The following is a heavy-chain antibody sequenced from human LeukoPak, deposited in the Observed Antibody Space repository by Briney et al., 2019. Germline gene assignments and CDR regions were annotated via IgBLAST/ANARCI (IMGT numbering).Heavy chain of an antibody. J-gene: IGHJ6*02. CDR3: ARGYYDFWNGMDV. CDR1: GFTFSSYA. D-gene: IGHD3-3*01. CDR2: ISYDGSNK. Sequence: GRSLRLSCAASGFTFSSYAMHWVRQAPGKGLEWVAVISYDGSNKYYADSVKGRFTISRDNSKNTLYLQVNSLRAEDTAVYYCARGYYDFWNGMDVWGQGTTVTVSS. V-gene: IGHV3-30-3*01.